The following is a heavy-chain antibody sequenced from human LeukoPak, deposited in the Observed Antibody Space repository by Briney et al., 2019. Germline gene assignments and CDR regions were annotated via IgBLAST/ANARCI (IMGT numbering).Heavy chain of an antibody. D-gene: IGHD3-3*01. CDR3: ARTRITIFGVVIPDAFDI. J-gene: IGHJ3*02. Sequence: SETLSLICTVSGGSINSYYWSWIRQPPGKGLEWIGYIYYSGSTNYNPSLKSRVTISVDTSKNQFSLKLSSVTAADTAVYYCARTRITIFGVVIPDAFDIWGQGTMVTVSS. CDR2: IYYSGST. CDR1: GGSINSYY. V-gene: IGHV4-59*01.